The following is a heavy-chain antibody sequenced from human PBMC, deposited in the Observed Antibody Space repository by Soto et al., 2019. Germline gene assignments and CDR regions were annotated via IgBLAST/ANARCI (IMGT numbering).Heavy chain of an antibody. CDR3: ARTVSDGLPSDY. D-gene: IGHD6-25*01. V-gene: IGHV1-46*01. J-gene: IGHJ4*02. Sequence: QVQLVQSGAEVKKPGASVKVSCKASGYTFTSYYMHWVRQAPGQGLEWMGRIKPTGGSTNYAQKFQGRVTMTRDTSTSTVYMELTSLTSDDTAVYYCARTVSDGLPSDYWGQGTLVTVSS. CDR1: GYTFTSYY. CDR2: IKPTGGST.